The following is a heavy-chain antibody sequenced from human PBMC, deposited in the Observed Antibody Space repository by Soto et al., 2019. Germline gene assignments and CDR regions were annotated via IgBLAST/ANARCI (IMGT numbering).Heavy chain of an antibody. CDR1: GFTFSSYA. Sequence: EVQLLESGGGLVQPGGSLRLSCAASGFTFSSYAMSWVRQTPGKGLEWVSSIKGSGDYTYYADSVKGRFSISRDNSKNTVYVQMNSLRAEDTAVYYCAKLSSGFYNYFDFWGQGTLVTVSS. CDR2: IKGSGDYT. D-gene: IGHD6-19*01. V-gene: IGHV3-23*01. CDR3: AKLSSGFYNYFDF. J-gene: IGHJ4*02.